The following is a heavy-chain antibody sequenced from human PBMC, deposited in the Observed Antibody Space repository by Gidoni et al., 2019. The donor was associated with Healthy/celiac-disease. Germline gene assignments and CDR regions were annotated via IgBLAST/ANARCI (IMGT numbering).Heavy chain of an antibody. Sequence: QVTLRESGPALVKPTQTLTLTCTFSGFSLSTSGMCVSWIRQPPGKALEWLALIDWDDDKYYSTSLKTRLTISKDTSKNQVVLTMTNMDPVDTATYYCARMEWSSKLGNWFDPWGQGTLVTVSS. CDR1: GFSLSTSGMC. D-gene: IGHD3-3*01. CDR2: IDWDDDK. V-gene: IGHV2-70*01. J-gene: IGHJ5*02. CDR3: ARMEWSSKLGNWFDP.